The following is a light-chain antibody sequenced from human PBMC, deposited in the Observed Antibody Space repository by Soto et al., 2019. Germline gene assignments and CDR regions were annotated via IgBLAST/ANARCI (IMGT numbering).Light chain of an antibody. V-gene: IGKV3-15*01. CDR3: KQYHDWSPFT. CDR1: QSVSTN. Sequence: EIVMTQSPATLSVSPGERATLSCRASQSVSTNLAWYQQKPGQAPRLLISDASTRATGIPARFSGSGSETEFTLTISSLKSEDFAVYYCKQYHDWSPFTFGGGTKVEIK. CDR2: DAS. J-gene: IGKJ4*02.